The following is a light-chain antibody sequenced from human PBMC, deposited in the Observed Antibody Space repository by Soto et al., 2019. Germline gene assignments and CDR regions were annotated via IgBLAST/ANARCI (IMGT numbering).Light chain of an antibody. V-gene: IGKV1-6*01. CDR3: LQDYSWPWT. J-gene: IGKJ1*01. CDR1: QDVRNY. Sequence: AIQMTQSPSSLSASVGDRLTITCRASQDVRNYVDWYQQKPGKAPTFLIYGAFSLETGIPSRFSGSGYGTEFTLTINDLLPEDFATYFCLQDYSWPWTFGQGTKVEV. CDR2: GAF.